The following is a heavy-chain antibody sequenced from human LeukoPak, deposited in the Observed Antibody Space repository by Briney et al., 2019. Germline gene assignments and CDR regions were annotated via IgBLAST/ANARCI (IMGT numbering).Heavy chain of an antibody. Sequence: ASVKVSCKASGYTFTSYYMHWVRQAPGQGLEWMGWISAYNGNTNYAQKLQGRVTMTTDTSTSTAYMELRSLRSDDTAVYYCARDGVVPAANTPRVPGGWFDPWGQGTLVTVSS. D-gene: IGHD2-2*01. CDR1: GYTFTSYY. CDR3: ARDGVVPAANTPRVPGGWFDP. V-gene: IGHV1-18*04. CDR2: ISAYNGNT. J-gene: IGHJ5*02.